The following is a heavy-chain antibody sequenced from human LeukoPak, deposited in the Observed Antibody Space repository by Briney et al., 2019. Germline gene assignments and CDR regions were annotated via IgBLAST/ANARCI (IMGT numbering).Heavy chain of an antibody. J-gene: IGHJ4*02. CDR1: GFTFSSYE. CDR2: ISIIGSTI. Sequence: GGSLRLSCAASGFTFSSYEMNWVRQAPGKGLEWVSYISIIGSTIYYADSVKGRFTISRDNAKNSLYLQMNSLRAEDTAIYYCATKMLNSDQSKYRHFDFWGLGTLVTVSS. V-gene: IGHV3-48*03. D-gene: IGHD1-26*01. CDR3: ATKMLNSDQSKYRHFDF.